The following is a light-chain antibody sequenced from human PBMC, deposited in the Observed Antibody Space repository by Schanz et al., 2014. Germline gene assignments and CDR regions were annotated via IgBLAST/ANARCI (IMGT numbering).Light chain of an antibody. Sequence: QSALTQPPSASGSPGQSVTISCTGTSSDVGGYNYVSWYQQHPGKAPKLMIYGVRNRPSGVSNRFSGSKSGNTASLTISGLQAEDEADYYSCSFAGSNTYVFGSGTKVTVL. J-gene: IGLJ1*01. CDR1: SSDVGGYNY. CDR3: CSFAGSNTYV. V-gene: IGLV2-8*01. CDR2: GVR.